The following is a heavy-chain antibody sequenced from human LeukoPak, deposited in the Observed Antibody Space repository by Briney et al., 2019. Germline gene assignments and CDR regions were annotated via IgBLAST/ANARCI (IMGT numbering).Heavy chain of an antibody. CDR1: GGSFSGYY. V-gene: IGHV4-34*01. D-gene: IGHD5-18*01. CDR2: INHSGST. J-gene: IGHJ6*02. Sequence: SETLSLTCAVYGGSFSGYYWSWIRQPPWKGLEWIGEINHSGSTNYNPSLKSRVTISVDTSKNQFSLKLSSVTAADTAVYYCARDTAMVTPYYGMDVWGQGTTVTVSS. CDR3: ARDTAMVTPYYGMDV.